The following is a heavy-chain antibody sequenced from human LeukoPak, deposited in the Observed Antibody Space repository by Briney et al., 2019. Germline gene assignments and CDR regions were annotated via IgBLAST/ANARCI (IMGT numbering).Heavy chain of an antibody. V-gene: IGHV3-30*18. D-gene: IGHD3-22*01. CDR2: ISYDGSNK. CDR3: AKDGRITMIVVAPDDAFDI. J-gene: IGHJ3*02. CDR1: GFTFSSYG. Sequence: GGSLRLSCAASGFTFSSYGMHWVRQAPGKGLEWVAVISYDGSNKYYADSVKGRFTISRDNSKNTLYLQMNSLGAEDTAVYYCAKDGRITMIVVAPDDAFDIWGQGTMVTVSS.